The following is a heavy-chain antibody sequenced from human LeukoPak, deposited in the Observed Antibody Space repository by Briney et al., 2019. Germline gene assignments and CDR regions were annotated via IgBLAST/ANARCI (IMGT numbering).Heavy chain of an antibody. CDR1: GDSISKYY. J-gene: IGHJ5*02. V-gene: IGHV4-59*01. Sequence: SETLSLTCTVSGDSISKYYWSWIRQHPGKGLEGIGYIYYNGSTNYNPSLKSRVSISVDRFRNHFSLELSSVTAADTAVYYCARDHLWFGELASGWFDPWGQGTLVIVSS. D-gene: IGHD3-10*01. CDR3: ARDHLWFGELASGWFDP. CDR2: IYYNGST.